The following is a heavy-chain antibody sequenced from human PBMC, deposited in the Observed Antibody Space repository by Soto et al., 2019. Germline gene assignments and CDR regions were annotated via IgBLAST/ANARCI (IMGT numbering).Heavy chain of an antibody. D-gene: IGHD3-22*01. V-gene: IGHV4-59*01. CDR1: GGSISSYY. J-gene: IGHJ4*02. CDR2: IYYSGST. Sequence: SETLSLTCTASGGSISSYYWSWIRQPPGKGLEWIGYIYYSGSTNYNPSLKSRVTISVDTSKNQFSLKLSSVTAADTAVYYCASGSYYCDSSGHYHYWGRGTLDTGS. CDR3: ASGSYYCDSSGHYHY.